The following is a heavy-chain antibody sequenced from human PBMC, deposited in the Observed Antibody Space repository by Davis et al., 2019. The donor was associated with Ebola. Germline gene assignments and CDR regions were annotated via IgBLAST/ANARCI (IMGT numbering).Heavy chain of an antibody. CDR1: GFIFRSYV. CDR2: ISSSGSTI. J-gene: IGHJ4*02. V-gene: IGHV3-11*01. CDR3: ARGSNFLYGPFDY. Sequence: GESLKISCAASGFIFRSYVMSWIRQAPGKGLEWVSYISSSGSTIYYADSVKGRFTISRDNAKNSLYLQMNSLRAEDTAVYYCARGSNFLYGPFDYWGQGTLVTVSS. D-gene: IGHD2/OR15-2a*01.